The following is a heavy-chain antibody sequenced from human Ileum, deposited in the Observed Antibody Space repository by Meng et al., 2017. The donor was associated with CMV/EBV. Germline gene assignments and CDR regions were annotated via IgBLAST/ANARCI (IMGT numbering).Heavy chain of an antibody. CDR3: ARARTRIVGPRVFDY. Sequence: CSVSSGCFYLSWIRPPPGDGLEWIWYIYYSGSPHFNPSLKHRVPLSIDTSKNQFSLKLSSVTAADTAVYYCARARTRIVGPRVFDYWGQGTLVTVSS. J-gene: IGHJ4*02. CDR1: CSVSSGCFY. D-gene: IGHD1-26*01. V-gene: IGHV4-61*01. CDR2: IYYSGSP.